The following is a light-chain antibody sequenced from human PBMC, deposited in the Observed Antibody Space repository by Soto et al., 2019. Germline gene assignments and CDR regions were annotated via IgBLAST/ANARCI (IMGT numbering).Light chain of an antibody. CDR3: MQGTHWPPLT. CDR2: DVS. V-gene: IGKV2-30*01. CDR1: QSLVYSDGKTY. Sequence: DVVLTQSPLSLPVTLGQPASISCRSSQSLVYSDGKTYLNWFQQRPGQSPRRLIYDVSKRDSGVTDRFSGSGAGTDFTLKISRVEAEDVGVYYCMQGTHWPPLTFGQGTRLEMK. J-gene: IGKJ5*01.